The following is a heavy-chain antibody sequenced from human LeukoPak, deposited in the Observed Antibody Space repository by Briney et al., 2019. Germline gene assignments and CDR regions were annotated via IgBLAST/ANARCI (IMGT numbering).Heavy chain of an antibody. J-gene: IGHJ4*02. Sequence: GESLKISCKGSGYSFTSYWIGCVRHMPGKGLEWMGIIYPDDSDTRYSPSFQGQVTISADKSINTAYLQWSSLKASDTAMYYCARQYSSSFIDCWGQGTLVTVSS. CDR2: IYPDDSDT. D-gene: IGHD6-6*01. CDR1: GYSFTSYW. V-gene: IGHV5-51*01. CDR3: ARQYSSSFIDC.